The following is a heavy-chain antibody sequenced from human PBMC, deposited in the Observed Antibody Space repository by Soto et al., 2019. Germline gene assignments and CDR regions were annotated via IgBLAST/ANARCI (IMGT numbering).Heavy chain of an antibody. D-gene: IGHD3-16*01. CDR1: GFTFNGAW. CDR2: VKSKVDGETI. Sequence: EVQLVESGGGLVEPGGSLRLSCAASGFTFNGAWMNWVRPGPGKGLEWGCRVKSKVDGETIDYAAPVKGRFTISRGDSRNTVYLQMNSLSTADTAMYYCAADLPDWGAYAFDYCGQGARFTVSS. J-gene: IGHJ4*02. CDR3: AADLPDWGAYAFDY. V-gene: IGHV3-15*07.